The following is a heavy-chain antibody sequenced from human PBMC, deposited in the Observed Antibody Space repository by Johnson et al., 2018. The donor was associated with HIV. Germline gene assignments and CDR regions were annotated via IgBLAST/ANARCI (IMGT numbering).Heavy chain of an antibody. CDR3: AKDMGYSSFGYGFDI. J-gene: IGHJ3*02. CDR2: ISYDGSNQ. CDR1: GFTFSSYA. D-gene: IGHD6-13*01. V-gene: IGHV3-30-3*01. Sequence: QVQLVESGGGVVQPGRSLRLSCAASGFTFSSYAMHWVCQAPGKGLEWVAVISYDGSNQYYADSVKGRFTISRDNSKNTLYLQMNSLRAEDTAVYYCAKDMGYSSFGYGFDIWGQGTMVAVSS.